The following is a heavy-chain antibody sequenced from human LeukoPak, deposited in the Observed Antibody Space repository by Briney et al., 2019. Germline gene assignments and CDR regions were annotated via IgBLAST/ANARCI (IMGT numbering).Heavy chain of an antibody. D-gene: IGHD3-10*01. CDR1: GFTFSNYG. Sequence: GGSLRLSCAASGFTFSNYGMHWVRQAPGKGLEWVAFIRYDGSKKYYADSVKGRFTISRDNSKNTLYLQMNSLRAEDTAVYYCARVFYGSGSLYYYYYYMDVWGKGTTVTISS. CDR2: IRYDGSKK. V-gene: IGHV3-30*02. J-gene: IGHJ6*03. CDR3: ARVFYGSGSLYYYYYYMDV.